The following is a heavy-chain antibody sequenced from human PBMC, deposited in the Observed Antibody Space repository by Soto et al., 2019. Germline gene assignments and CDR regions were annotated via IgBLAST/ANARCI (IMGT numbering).Heavy chain of an antibody. CDR3: ARAHLTGTTLFFWY. Sequence: EVQLVESGGGLVQPGGSLRLSCAASGFTVSSYWMSWVRQAPGKGLEWVANIKQDGSEKYYVDSVKGRFTISRDNAKNSLYLQMNSLRAEDTAVYYCARAHLTGTTLFFWYWGQGTLVTVSS. V-gene: IGHV3-7*03. CDR2: IKQDGSEK. D-gene: IGHD1-7*01. J-gene: IGHJ4*02. CDR1: GFTVSSYW.